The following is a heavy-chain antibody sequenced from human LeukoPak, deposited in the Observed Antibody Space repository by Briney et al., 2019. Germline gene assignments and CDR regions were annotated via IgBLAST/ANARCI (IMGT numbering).Heavy chain of an antibody. CDR1: GFTFSSYW. V-gene: IGHV3-74*01. CDR2: INSDGSRT. J-gene: IGHJ4*02. Sequence: PGGSLRLSCAASGFTFSSYWMHWGRQAPGKGLMWVSRINSDGSRTTYADSVRGRFTISRDNSKNTLYLQMNSLRAEDTAVYYCAKELAGGVVLVYFDYWGQGTLVTVSS. CDR3: AKELAGGVVLVYFDY. D-gene: IGHD2-15*01.